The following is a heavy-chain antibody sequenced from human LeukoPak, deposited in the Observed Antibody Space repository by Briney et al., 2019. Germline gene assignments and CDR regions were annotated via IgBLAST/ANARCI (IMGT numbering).Heavy chain of an antibody. CDR3: ARNSGAGYYFYMDV. D-gene: IGHD3-10*01. CDR1: GYIFTSYN. Sequence: HVASVKVSCKASGYIFTSYNIYWVRQAPGQGLEWMGIINPSGGSTNYAQKFQGRVTMTRDTSTSTVYMELSSLRSEDTAVYYCARNSGAGYYFYMDVWGKGTAVTVSS. CDR2: INPSGGST. J-gene: IGHJ6*03. V-gene: IGHV1-46*01.